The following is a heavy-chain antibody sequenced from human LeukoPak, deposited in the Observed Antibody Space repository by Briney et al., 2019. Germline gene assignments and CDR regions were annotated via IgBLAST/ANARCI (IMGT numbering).Heavy chain of an antibody. V-gene: IGHV4-59*08. Sequence: SETLSLTCTVSGGSISTYYWSWIRQSPEKGLEWIGYIYYSGSPNYNPSLKSRVTMSLDTSKNQFSLRLSSVTAADTAVYYCARRGGSSSFTNWGQGTLVT. CDR3: ARRGGSSSFTN. CDR1: GGSISTYY. D-gene: IGHD1-26*01. CDR2: IYYSGSP. J-gene: IGHJ4*02.